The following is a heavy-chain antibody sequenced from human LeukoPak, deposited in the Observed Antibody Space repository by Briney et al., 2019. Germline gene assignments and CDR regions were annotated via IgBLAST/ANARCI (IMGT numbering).Heavy chain of an antibody. Sequence: SETLSLTCAVYGGSFSGYYWSWIRQPPGKGLEWIGEINHSGSTNYNPSLKSRVTISVDTSKNQFSLKLSSVTAADTAVYYCARGPAISLDTGYFDYWGQGTLVTVSS. CDR1: GGSFSGYY. CDR2: INHSGST. V-gene: IGHV4-34*01. D-gene: IGHD5-18*01. CDR3: ARGPAISLDTGYFDY. J-gene: IGHJ4*02.